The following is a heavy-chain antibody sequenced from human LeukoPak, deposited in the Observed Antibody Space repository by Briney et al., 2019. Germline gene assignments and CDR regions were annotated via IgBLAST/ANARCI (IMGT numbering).Heavy chain of an antibody. J-gene: IGHJ4*02. CDR2: INHSGST. CDR1: GGSFSGYY. V-gene: IGHV4-34*01. CDR3: ARRSMGMATITPFDY. Sequence: SETLSLTCAVYGGSFSGYYWSWIRQPPGKGLEWIGEINHSGSTNYNPSLKSRVTISVDTFKNQFSLKLSSVTAADTAVYYCARRSMGMATITPFDYWGQGTLVTVSS. D-gene: IGHD5-24*01.